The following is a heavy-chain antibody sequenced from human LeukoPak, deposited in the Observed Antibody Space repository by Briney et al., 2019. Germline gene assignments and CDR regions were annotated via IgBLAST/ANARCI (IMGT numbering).Heavy chain of an antibody. D-gene: IGHD3-9*01. CDR2: INAGHGNT. CDR3: VVFSYDILTGPVQFDY. V-gene: IGHV1-3*01. J-gene: IGHJ4*02. Sequence: GASVKVSCKAPGYTFTSYAIQWVRQAPGQRLEWMGWINAGHGNTKYSQNFQGRVTITRDTSASTAYMELSSLRSEDTAVYYCVVFSYDILTGPVQFDYWGQGTLVTVSS. CDR1: GYTFTSYA.